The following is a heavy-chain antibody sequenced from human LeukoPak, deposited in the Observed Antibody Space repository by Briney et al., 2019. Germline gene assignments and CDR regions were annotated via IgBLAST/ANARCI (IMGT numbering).Heavy chain of an antibody. V-gene: IGHV1-18*01. CDR2: ISAYNGNT. CDR1: GYTFTSYG. D-gene: IGHD3-22*01. Sequence: ASVKVSCKASGYTFTSYGISWVRQAPGQGLEWMGWISAYNGNTNYAQKVQGRVTMTTDTSTSTAYMELRSLSSDDTAVYYCARDRPAMGWDDYYASSAYYQNDYWGQGTLVTVSS. J-gene: IGHJ4*02. CDR3: ARDRPAMGWDDYYASSAYYQNDY.